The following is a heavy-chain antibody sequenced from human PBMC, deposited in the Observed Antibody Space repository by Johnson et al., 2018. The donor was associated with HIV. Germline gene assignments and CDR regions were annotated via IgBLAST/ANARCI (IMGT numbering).Heavy chain of an antibody. J-gene: IGHJ3*02. CDR1: GFTFSSYA. D-gene: IGHD4/OR15-4a*01. Sequence: EMQLVESGGGLVQPGGSLRLSCAASGFTFSSYAMSWVRQAPGKGLEWVSAISGSGGSTYYADSVKGRFTISRDNSKNTLYLQMNSLRPEDTAVYFCARGGLYRQFLAFDAFDIWGQGTMVTVSS. CDR2: ISGSGGST. V-gene: IGHV3-23*04. CDR3: ARGGLYRQFLAFDAFDI.